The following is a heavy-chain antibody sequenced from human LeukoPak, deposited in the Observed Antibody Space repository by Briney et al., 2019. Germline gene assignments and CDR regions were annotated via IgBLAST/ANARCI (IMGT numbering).Heavy chain of an antibody. D-gene: IGHD1-1*01. CDR3: ARHALGTGGHYLYN. Sequence: SETLSLTCTVSGGSISSYYWSWIRQPPGKGLEWIGFIYTSGSTNYNPSLKSRVTIAVETSKNQSPLKLSSVTAADTAVYYCARHALGTGGHYLYNWGQGTLVTVSS. J-gene: IGHJ4*02. CDR1: GGSISSYY. V-gene: IGHV4-4*09. CDR2: IYTSGST.